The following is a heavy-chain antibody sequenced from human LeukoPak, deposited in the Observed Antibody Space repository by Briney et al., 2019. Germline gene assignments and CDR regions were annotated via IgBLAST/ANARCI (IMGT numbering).Heavy chain of an antibody. Sequence: SVKVSCKASGGTFSSYTISWVRQAPGQGLEWMGRIIPILGIANYAQKFQGRVTITADKSTSTAYMELSSLRPEDTAVYYCARGVVRSYYYMDVWGKGTTVTVSS. V-gene: IGHV1-69*02. D-gene: IGHD3-3*01. CDR1: GGTFSSYT. J-gene: IGHJ6*03. CDR2: IIPILGIA. CDR3: ARGVVRSYYYMDV.